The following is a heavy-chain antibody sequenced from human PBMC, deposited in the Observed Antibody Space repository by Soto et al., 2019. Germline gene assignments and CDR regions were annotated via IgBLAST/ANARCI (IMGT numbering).Heavy chain of an antibody. D-gene: IGHD3-3*01. CDR1: GFTFRSYA. CDR2: ISGGRSDT. J-gene: IGHJ5*02. V-gene: IGHV3-23*01. CDR3: AKDDSLEWFFPLDA. Sequence: EVHLLESGGGLVQPGGSLRLSCSASGFTFRSYAMSWVRQAPGKGLEWVSGISGGRSDTYYSDSVRGRFTISRDNSKNTLYLQMNSLRVEDSAVYFCAKDDSLEWFFPLDAWGQGTLVTVSS.